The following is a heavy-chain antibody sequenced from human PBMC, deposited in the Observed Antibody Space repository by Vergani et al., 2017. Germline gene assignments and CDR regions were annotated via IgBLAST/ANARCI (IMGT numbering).Heavy chain of an antibody. CDR2: IYYSGST. CDR1: GGSISSYY. CDR3: ARVSYCSSTSCYLGVWFDP. V-gene: IGHV4-59*01. D-gene: IGHD2-2*01. Sequence: QVQLQESGPGLVKPSETLSLTCTVSGGSISSYYWSWIRQPPGKGLEWIGYIYYSGSTNYNPSRKSRVTISVDTSKNQFSLKLSSVTAADTAVYYCARVSYCSSTSCYLGVWFDPWGQGTLVTVSS. J-gene: IGHJ5*02.